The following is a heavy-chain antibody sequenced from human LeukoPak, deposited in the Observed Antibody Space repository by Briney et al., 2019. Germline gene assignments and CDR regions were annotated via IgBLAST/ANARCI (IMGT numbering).Heavy chain of an antibody. CDR2: INSDGSST. J-gene: IGHJ4*02. Sequence: GGSLRLSCAASGFTFSSYWMHWVRQAPGKGLVWVSRINSDGSSTSYADSVKGRFTISRDNAKNTLYLQKNSLRAEDTAVYYCARDFGGSYPAGFDYWGQGTLVTVSS. V-gene: IGHV3-74*01. D-gene: IGHD1-26*01. CDR1: GFTFSSYW. CDR3: ARDFGGSYPAGFDY.